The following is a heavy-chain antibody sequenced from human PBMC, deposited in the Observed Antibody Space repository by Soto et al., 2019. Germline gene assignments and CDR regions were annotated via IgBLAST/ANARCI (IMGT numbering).Heavy chain of an antibody. CDR1: GGTFCSYS. Sequence: QVQLVQSGAEVKKPGSSVKVSCKASGGTFCSYSINWVRQAPGQRLEWMGEIIAIFGTANYAQQFQGRVTITADESTSTAYMELSSLRSEDTAVYYCARDGGRHSGGIDYWGQGTLVTVSS. D-gene: IGHD1-26*01. CDR2: IIAIFGTA. CDR3: ARDGGRHSGGIDY. V-gene: IGHV1-69*01. J-gene: IGHJ4*02.